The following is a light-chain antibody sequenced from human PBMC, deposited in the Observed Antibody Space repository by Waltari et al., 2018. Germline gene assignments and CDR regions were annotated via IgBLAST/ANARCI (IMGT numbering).Light chain of an antibody. Sequence: DIVMTQSPVSLPVTPGAPASISCRSSQSLLHSNTHNYLDWYVQKPGQSPQLLIYLGSNRASGVPDRFSGRGSGTYFTLKISRVETEDVGVYYCMQALQTPRTFGQGTKVEI. V-gene: IGKV2-28*01. J-gene: IGKJ1*01. CDR1: QSLLHSNTHNY. CDR2: LGS. CDR3: MQALQTPRT.